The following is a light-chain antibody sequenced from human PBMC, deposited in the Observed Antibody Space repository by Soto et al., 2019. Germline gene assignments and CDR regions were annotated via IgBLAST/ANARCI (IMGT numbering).Light chain of an antibody. V-gene: IGKV1-39*01. Sequence: DIQMTQSPSSLSASVGDRVTITFRASQIISKYLNWYQQKPGQAPNLLIYAASTLQSGVPSRFSGSGSGTDFTLTISSLQPEDFVTYYCQQSYSTPPDTFGQGTKLEIK. CDR1: QIISKY. CDR2: AAS. J-gene: IGKJ2*01. CDR3: QQSYSTPPDT.